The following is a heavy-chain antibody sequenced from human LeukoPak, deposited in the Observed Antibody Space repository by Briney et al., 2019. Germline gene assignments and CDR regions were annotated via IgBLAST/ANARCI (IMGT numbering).Heavy chain of an antibody. CDR1: GFTFSSNW. Sequence: LSCAVSGFTFSSNWMSWVRQAPGKGLEWIGEINHSGSTNYNPSLKSRVTISVDTSKNQFSLKLSSVTAADTAVYYCARGGSGYDVSEDWFDPWGQGTLVTVSS. CDR3: ARGGSGYDVSEDWFDP. CDR2: INHSGST. D-gene: IGHD5-12*01. V-gene: IGHV4-34*01. J-gene: IGHJ5*02.